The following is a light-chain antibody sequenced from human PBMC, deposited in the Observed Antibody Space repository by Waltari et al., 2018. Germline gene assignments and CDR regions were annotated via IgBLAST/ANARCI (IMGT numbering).Light chain of an antibody. CDR1: KLGGKF. J-gene: IGLJ2*01. Sequence: SYELTQPPSVSVSPGQTASITCSGDKLGGKFASWYQLRAGQSLLLVISQHNQRPSGIPERFSASYSGNTATLTISGTQAMDEADYYCQAWDSNTVIFGGGTKLSVL. CDR3: QAWDSNTVI. CDR2: QHN. V-gene: IGLV3-1*01.